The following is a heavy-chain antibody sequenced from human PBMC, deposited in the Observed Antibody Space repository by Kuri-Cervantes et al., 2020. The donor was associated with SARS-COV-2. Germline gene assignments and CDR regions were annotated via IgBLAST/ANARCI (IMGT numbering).Heavy chain of an antibody. D-gene: IGHD7-27*01. CDR3: ARELAGDIDY. J-gene: IGHJ4*02. V-gene: IGHV3-30*03. CDR1: GFPFSNFG. CDR2: ISYDTTNK. Sequence: LSLTCATSGFPFSNFGMHWVRQAPGKGLEWVAIISYDTTNKYYADSVKGRFTISRDNSKNTLYLQMNSLRAEDTAVYYCARELAGDIDYWGQGTLVTVSS.